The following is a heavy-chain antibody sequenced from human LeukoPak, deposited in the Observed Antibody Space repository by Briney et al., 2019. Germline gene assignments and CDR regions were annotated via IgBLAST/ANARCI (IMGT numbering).Heavy chain of an antibody. CDR2: ISSRSSYI. V-gene: IGHV3-21*01. J-gene: IGHJ4*02. D-gene: IGHD3-10*01. CDR1: GFTFSSYS. Sequence: GRSLRPSCAASGFTFSSYSMNWVRQAPGEGLEWGSSISSRSSYIYYADSVKGRFTISRDNAKNSLHLQMNSLRAEDTAVYYCARDPEVLGYGSGRDYFDYWGQGTLVTVSS. CDR3: ARDPEVLGYGSGRDYFDY.